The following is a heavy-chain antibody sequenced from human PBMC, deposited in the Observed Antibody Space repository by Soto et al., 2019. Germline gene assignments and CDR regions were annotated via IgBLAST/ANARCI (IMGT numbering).Heavy chain of an antibody. J-gene: IGHJ6*02. CDR1: GFTFSSYG. CDR2: ISYDGSNK. D-gene: IGHD4-17*01. Sequence: HLGGSLRLSCAASGFTFSSYGMHCVLQGPGKGLEWVAVISYDGSNKYYADSVKGRFTISRDNSKNTLYLQMNSLRAEDTAVYYCAKVGDYYSYYGMYFWGQGTTVTVSS. V-gene: IGHV3-30*18. CDR3: AKVGDYYSYYGMYF.